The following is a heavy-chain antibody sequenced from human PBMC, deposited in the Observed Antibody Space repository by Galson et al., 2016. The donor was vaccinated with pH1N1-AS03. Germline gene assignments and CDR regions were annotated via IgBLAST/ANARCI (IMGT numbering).Heavy chain of an antibody. D-gene: IGHD5-12*01. V-gene: IGHV1-3*01. CDR3: ARDRGSGYDLFDYYYGMDV. CDR1: GYTFTSYA. Sequence: SVKVSCKASGYTFTSYAMHWVRQAPGQRLEWMGWINAGNGNTKYSQKFQGRVTMTRDPSANTAYMELSSLRSEDTAVYYCARDRGSGYDLFDYYYGMDVWGQGTTVTVSS. J-gene: IGHJ6*02. CDR2: INAGNGNT.